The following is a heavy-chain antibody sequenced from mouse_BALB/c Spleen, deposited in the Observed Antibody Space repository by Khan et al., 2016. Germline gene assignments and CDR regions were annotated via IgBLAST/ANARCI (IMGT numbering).Heavy chain of an antibody. V-gene: IGHV3-2*02. CDR2: ISYSGST. Sequence: EVQLQESGPGLVKPSQSLSLTCTVTGYSITSDYAWNWIRQFPGNKLEWMGYISYSGSTSYNPSLKSRISIPRDTSKNQFFLQLNSVTTEDTATYYCARAPPRWYFDVWGAGTTVTVSS. CDR1: GYSITSDYA. CDR3: ARAPPRWYFDV. J-gene: IGHJ1*01.